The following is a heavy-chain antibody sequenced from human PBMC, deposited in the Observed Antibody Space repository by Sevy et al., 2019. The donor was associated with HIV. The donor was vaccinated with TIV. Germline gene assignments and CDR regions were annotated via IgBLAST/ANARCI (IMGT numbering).Heavy chain of an antibody. CDR3: ARLRVFASAPYYFDY. CDR2: ISSGNTYT. Sequence: GGSLRLSCAASGLIFSDDYMGWVLQAPGKGLEWVADISSGNTYTNYADSVKGRFTISRDNAKKSLYLQMNTLRAEDTAVYYCARLRVFASAPYYFDYWGQGALVTVSS. CDR1: GLIFSDDY. J-gene: IGHJ4*02. D-gene: IGHD2-21*01. V-gene: IGHV3-11*06.